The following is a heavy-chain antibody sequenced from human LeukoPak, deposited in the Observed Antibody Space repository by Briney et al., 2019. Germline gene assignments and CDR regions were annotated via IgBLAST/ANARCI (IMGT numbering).Heavy chain of an antibody. CDR3: ARGLPGVVVPAADQMENWFDP. CDR1: GGSISSSSYY. V-gene: IGHV4-39*07. D-gene: IGHD2-2*01. J-gene: IGHJ5*02. Sequence: PSETLSLTCTVSGGSISSSSYYWGWIRQPPGKGLEWIGEINHSGSTNYNPSLKSRVTISVDTSKNQFSLKLSSVTAADTAVYYCARGLPGVVVPAADQMENWFDPWGQGTLVTVSS. CDR2: INHSGST.